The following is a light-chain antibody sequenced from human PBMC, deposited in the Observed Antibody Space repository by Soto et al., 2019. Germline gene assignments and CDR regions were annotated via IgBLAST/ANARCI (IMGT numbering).Light chain of an antibody. Sequence: EIVMTQSPATLSVSPGERATLSCRASQSVGSNLAWYQQKPGHAPRLLIYGASTRATGIPAWFSGSGSGTEFTLTISSLQSEDFAIYFCQQYNNWPPDRTFGQGTKVEIK. CDR1: QSVGSN. J-gene: IGKJ1*01. CDR3: QQYNNWPPDRT. CDR2: GAS. V-gene: IGKV3-15*01.